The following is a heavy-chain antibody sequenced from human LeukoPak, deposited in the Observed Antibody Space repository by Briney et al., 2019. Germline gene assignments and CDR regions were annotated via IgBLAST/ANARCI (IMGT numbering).Heavy chain of an antibody. CDR1: GFTFSSYA. CDR2: ISYDGSNK. Sequence: PTGGSLRLSCAASGFTFSSYAMHWVRQAPGKGLEWVAVISYDGSNKYYADSVKGRFTISRDNSKNTLYLQMNSLRAEDTAVYYCARASLYYDILTAPIAYGMDVWGQGTTVTVSS. D-gene: IGHD3-9*01. J-gene: IGHJ6*02. CDR3: ARASLYYDILTAPIAYGMDV. V-gene: IGHV3-30-3*01.